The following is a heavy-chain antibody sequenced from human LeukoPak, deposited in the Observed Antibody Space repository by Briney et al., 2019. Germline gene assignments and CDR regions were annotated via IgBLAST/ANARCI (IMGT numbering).Heavy chain of an antibody. D-gene: IGHD3-22*01. Sequence: SETLSLTCTVSGGSISRGNYYWTWIRQPAGKGLEWIGRIYTSGSTNYNPSLKSRVTISIDTSKNQFSLKLSSVTAADTAVYYCARTRTMISDFDPWGQGTLVTVSS. CDR2: IYTSGST. J-gene: IGHJ5*02. V-gene: IGHV4-61*02. CDR3: ARTRTMISDFDP. CDR1: GGSISRGNYY.